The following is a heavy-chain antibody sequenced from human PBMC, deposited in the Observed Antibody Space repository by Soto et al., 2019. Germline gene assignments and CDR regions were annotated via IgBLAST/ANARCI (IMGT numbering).Heavy chain of an antibody. J-gene: IGHJ4*02. Sequence: ASVKVSRKASGGTFSSYRINWLRQAPGQGLEWVGGIVPIYRTADYAQKFQGRVTITADESARTSYMELRSLKSQDTAVYFCVRDSGAKLSSSWGQGTLVTVSS. CDR1: GGTFSSYR. D-gene: IGHD6-13*01. CDR2: IVPIYRTA. V-gene: IGHV1-69*13. CDR3: VRDSGAKLSSS.